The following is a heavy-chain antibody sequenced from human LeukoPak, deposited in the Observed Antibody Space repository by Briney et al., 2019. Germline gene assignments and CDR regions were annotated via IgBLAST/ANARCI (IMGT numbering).Heavy chain of an antibody. CDR1: GYSISSGYY. D-gene: IGHD3-16*01. J-gene: IGHJ6*03. Sequence: SETLSLTCAVSGYSISSGYYWGWIRQPPAKGLEWIGSIYHSGSTYYNPSLKSRVTISVDTSKNQFSLKLSSVTAADTAVYYCASPRPGEYYYMNVWGKGTTVTVSS. V-gene: IGHV4-38-2*01. CDR3: ASPRPGEYYYMNV. CDR2: IYHSGST.